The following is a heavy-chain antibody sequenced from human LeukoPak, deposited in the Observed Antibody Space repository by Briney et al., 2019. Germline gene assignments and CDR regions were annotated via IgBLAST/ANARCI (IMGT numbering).Heavy chain of an antibody. CDR1: GYSFTSYW. J-gene: IGHJ4*02. CDR3: ASSIAAAGTSFDY. Sequence: GESLKISCKGSGYSFTSYWIGWVRQMPGKGLEWMGIIYPGDSDTRYSPSFQGQVTISADKSISTAYLQWSSLKASDTAMHYCASSIAAAGTSFDYWGQGTLVTVSS. V-gene: IGHV5-51*01. CDR2: IYPGDSDT. D-gene: IGHD6-13*01.